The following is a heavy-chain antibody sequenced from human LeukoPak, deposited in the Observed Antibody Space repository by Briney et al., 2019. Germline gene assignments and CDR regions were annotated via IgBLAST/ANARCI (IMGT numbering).Heavy chain of an antibody. J-gene: IGHJ3*01. D-gene: IGHD1-26*01. CDR2: ISYDGNTI. CDR3: AKDLSVVGAHDSFDV. V-gene: IGHV3-30*18. Sequence: GWSLRLSCAASGFSFSSYGMHWVRQAPGKGLEWLTVISYDGNTIYYADSVKGRFTISRDNSKNTLYPQMNSLRIEDTAVYYCAKDLSVVGAHDSFDVWGQGTMVTVSS. CDR1: GFSFSSYG.